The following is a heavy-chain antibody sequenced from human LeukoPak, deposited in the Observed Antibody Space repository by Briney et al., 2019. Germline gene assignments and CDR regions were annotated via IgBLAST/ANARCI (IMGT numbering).Heavy chain of an antibody. CDR1: GFTFSSYW. Sequence: GGSLRLSCAASGFTFSSYWMSWVRQAPGKGLEWVANIKQDGSIKYYVDSVKGRFTISRDNDKNSLYLQLNSLRAGDTAVYYCATTIRDSPWDYWGQGTLVTVSS. D-gene: IGHD5-12*01. J-gene: IGHJ4*02. CDR3: ATTIRDSPWDY. CDR2: IKQDGSIK. V-gene: IGHV3-7*01.